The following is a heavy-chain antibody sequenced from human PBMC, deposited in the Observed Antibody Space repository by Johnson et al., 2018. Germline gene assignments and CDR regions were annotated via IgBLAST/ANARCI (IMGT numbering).Heavy chain of an antibody. CDR2: TRNKANSYTT. D-gene: IGHD6-19*01. J-gene: IGHJ6*03. CDR3: ARVSTVATTYYYYMDV. Sequence: VQLVESGGGLVQPGGSLRLSCAASGFTFSDHYMDWVRQAPGKGLEWVGRTRNKANSYTTEYAASVKGRFTISRDDSKNSLYLQMNSLKTEDPAVYYCARVSTVATTYYYYMDVWGKGTTVTVSS. CDR1: GFTFSDHY. V-gene: IGHV3-72*01.